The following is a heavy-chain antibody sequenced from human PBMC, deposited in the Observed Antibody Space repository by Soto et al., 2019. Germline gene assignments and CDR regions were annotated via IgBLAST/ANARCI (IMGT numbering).Heavy chain of an antibody. Sequence: PGGSLRLSCAASGFTFSSYAMSWVRQAPGKGLEWVSAISGSGGSTYYADSVKGRFTISRDNSKNTLYLQMNSLRAEDTAVYYCAKADYSNYYYYGMDVWGQGTTVTVSS. J-gene: IGHJ6*02. CDR3: AKADYSNYYYYGMDV. CDR1: GFTFSSYA. V-gene: IGHV3-23*01. D-gene: IGHD4-4*01. CDR2: ISGSGGST.